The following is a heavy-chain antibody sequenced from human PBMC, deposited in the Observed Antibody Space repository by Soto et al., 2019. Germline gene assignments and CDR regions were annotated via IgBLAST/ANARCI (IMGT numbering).Heavy chain of an antibody. CDR3: GSVRPSGYVLS. J-gene: IGHJ5*02. V-gene: IGHV4-59*01. CDR1: GGSLSSYY. D-gene: IGHD6-25*01. Sequence: SETLSLTCTVSGGSLSSYYRTWIRQFPGKGLEWIGYVYFSGNTNYNPSLKSRVSISIDTSKNQFSLRLASVTAADTAFYYCGSVRPSGYVLSWGQGTLVTVSS. CDR2: VYFSGNT.